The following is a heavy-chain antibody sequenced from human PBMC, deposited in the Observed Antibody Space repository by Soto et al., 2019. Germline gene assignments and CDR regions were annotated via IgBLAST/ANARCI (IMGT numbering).Heavy chain of an antibody. J-gene: IGHJ6*02. CDR1: GCTFSSYA. D-gene: IGHD3-22*01. CDR2: ISPIFGTA. V-gene: IGHV1-69*01. CDR3: ARAEPSGYRPYYYYYYGMDV. Sequence: QVQLVQSGAEVKKPGSSVKVSCKASGCTFSSYAISWVRQAPGQGLEWMGGISPIFGTANYAQKFQGRVTITADESTSTAYMELSSLRSEDTAVYYCARAEPSGYRPYYYYYYGMDVWGQGTTVTVSS.